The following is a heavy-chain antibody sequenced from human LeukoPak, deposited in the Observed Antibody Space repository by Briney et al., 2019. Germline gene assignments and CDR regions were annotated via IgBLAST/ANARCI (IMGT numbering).Heavy chain of an antibody. J-gene: IGHJ4*02. CDR2: ISWDGGST. CDR1: GFTFDDYA. V-gene: IGHV3-43D*03. CDR3: AKDIGKFGSYSYFDY. Sequence: GGSLRLSCAASGFTFDDYAMHWVRQAPGKGLEWVSLISWDGGSTYYADSVKGRFTISRDNSKNSLYLQMNSLRAEDTALYYCAKDIGKFGSYSYFDYWGQGTLVTVSS. D-gene: IGHD1-26*01.